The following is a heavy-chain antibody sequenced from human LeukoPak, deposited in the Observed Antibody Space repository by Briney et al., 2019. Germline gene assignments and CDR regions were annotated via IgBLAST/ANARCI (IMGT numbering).Heavy chain of an antibody. V-gene: IGHV4-61*01. CDR2: IYYSGST. CDR1: GGSVSSGSHY. CDR3: ARGGPLIWAVMDY. D-gene: IGHD2-21*01. Sequence: SETLSLTCTVSGGSVSSGSHYWSWIRQPPGKGLEWIGYIYYSGSTNYNPSLKSRVTISVDTSKNQFSLKLSSVTAADTAVYYCARGGPLIWAVMDYWGQGTLVTVSS. J-gene: IGHJ4*02.